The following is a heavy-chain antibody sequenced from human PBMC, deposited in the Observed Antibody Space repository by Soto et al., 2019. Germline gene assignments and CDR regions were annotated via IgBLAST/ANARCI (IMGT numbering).Heavy chain of an antibody. D-gene: IGHD4-17*01. J-gene: IGHJ4*02. CDR1: GGSISSSSYY. Sequence: QLQLQESGPGLVKPSETLSLTCTVSGGSISSSSYYWGWIRQPPGKGLEWIGSIYYSGSTYYNPSLTSPVTISVDTSKNQFSLKLSSVTAADTAVYYCARSMTTVVTLDYWGQGTLVTVSS. V-gene: IGHV4-39*01. CDR2: IYYSGST. CDR3: ARSMTTVVTLDY.